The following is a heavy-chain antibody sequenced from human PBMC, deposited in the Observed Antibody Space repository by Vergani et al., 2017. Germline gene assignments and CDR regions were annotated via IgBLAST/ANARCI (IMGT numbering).Heavy chain of an antibody. J-gene: IGHJ4*02. CDR2: ISGSGAST. Sequence: EVQLLESGGGLVQPGGSLRLSCAASGFTFSSYEMNWVRQAPGKGLEWVSAISGSGASTYYADSVKGRLTISRDNSKNTVYLQMNSLRAEDTAVYYCAKDPGGWYGTHFDFWGQGTLVTVTS. CDR3: AKDPGGWYGTHFDF. CDR1: GFTFSSYE. V-gene: IGHV3-23*01. D-gene: IGHD6-19*01.